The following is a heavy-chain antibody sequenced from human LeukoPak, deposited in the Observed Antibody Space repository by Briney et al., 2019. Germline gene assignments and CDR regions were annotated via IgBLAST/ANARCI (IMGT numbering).Heavy chain of an antibody. CDR2: IRYNGNNQ. CDR3: AKDLRGESIAAPPDY. J-gene: IGHJ4*02. D-gene: IGHD6-25*01. CDR1: GFTFNNYG. V-gene: IGHV3-30*02. Sequence: PGGSLRLSCAASGFTFNNYGMHWVRQAPGKGLEWVAFIRYNGNNQYYADSVKGRFTISRDNSKNTLYLQMNSLRAEDTAVYYCAKDLRGESIAAPPDYWGQGTLVTVSS.